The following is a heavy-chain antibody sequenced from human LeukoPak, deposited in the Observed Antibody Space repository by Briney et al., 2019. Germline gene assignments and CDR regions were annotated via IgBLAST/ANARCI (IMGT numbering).Heavy chain of an antibody. CDR3: ARLRARITMVRPLAAFDI. CDR2: INHSGST. CDR1: GGSFSGYY. J-gene: IGHJ3*02. D-gene: IGHD3-10*01. V-gene: IGHV4-34*01. Sequence: SETLSLTCAVYGGSFSGYYWSWIRQPPGKGLEWIGEINHSGSTNYNPSPKSRVTISVDTSKNQFSLKLSSVTAADTAVYYCARLRARITMVRPLAAFDIWGQGTMVTVSS.